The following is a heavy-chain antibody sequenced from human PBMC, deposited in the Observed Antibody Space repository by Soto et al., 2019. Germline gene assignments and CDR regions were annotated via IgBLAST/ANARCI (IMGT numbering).Heavy chain of an antibody. D-gene: IGHD3-9*01. J-gene: IGHJ6*03. CDR1: GFTFSSYA. CDR2: ISGSGGST. Sequence: GGSLRLSCAASGFTFSSYAMSWVRQAPGKGLEWVSAISGSGGSTYYADSVKGRFTISRDNSKNTLYLQMNSLRAEDTAVYYCAKSSRTHHYDILTGDYYMDAWGKGTTVTVSS. V-gene: IGHV3-23*01. CDR3: AKSSRTHHYDILTGDYYMDA.